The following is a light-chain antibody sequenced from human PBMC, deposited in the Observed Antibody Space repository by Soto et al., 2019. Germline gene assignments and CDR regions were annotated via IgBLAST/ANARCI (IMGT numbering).Light chain of an antibody. CDR2: DVS. CDR1: SSDVGGYNY. J-gene: IGLJ2*01. V-gene: IGLV2-14*01. CDR3: SSYTSSSTPHVV. Sequence: QSVLTQPASVSGSPGQSITISCTGTSSDVGGYNYVSWYQQHPGKALKLMIYDVSNRPSGVSNRFSGSKSGNTASLTISGLQAEDEADYYCSSYTSSSTPHVVFGGGTKLTVL.